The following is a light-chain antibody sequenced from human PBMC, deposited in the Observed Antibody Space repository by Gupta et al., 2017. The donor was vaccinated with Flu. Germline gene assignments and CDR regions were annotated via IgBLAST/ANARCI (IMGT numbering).Light chain of an antibody. J-gene: IGKJ3*01. V-gene: IGKV1-39*01. CDR2: AAS. CDR1: QSIRNY. Sequence: DRVTITCRASQSIRNYLNWYQQKPGKAPKVLIFAASNLQSGLPSRFSGSGSGTEFSLTISNLQPEDFATYFCQQTYSTPGVTFGPGTTVDVK. CDR3: QQTYSTPGVT.